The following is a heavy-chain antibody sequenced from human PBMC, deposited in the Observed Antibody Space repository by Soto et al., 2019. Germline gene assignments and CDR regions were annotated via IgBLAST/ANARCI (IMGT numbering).Heavy chain of an antibody. J-gene: IGHJ4*02. Sequence: GGSLRLSCAASGFTFSSYGMHWVRQAPGKGLEWVAVISYDGSNKYYADSVKGRFTISKDNSKNTLYLQMNSLRAEDTAVYYCAKDLRWLQPDYWGQGTLVTVSS. D-gene: IGHD5-12*01. CDR3: AKDLRWLQPDY. CDR2: ISYDGSNK. CDR1: GFTFSSYG. V-gene: IGHV3-30*18.